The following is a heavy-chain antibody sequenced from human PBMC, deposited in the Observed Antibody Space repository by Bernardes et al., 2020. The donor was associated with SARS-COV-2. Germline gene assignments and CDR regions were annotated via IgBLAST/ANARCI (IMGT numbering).Heavy chain of an antibody. D-gene: IGHD6-19*01. CDR1: GDSMRSRRYY. Sequence: SESLSLTCTVSGDSMRSRRYYWGWILQPPGKGLEWIGSISYSGSTNYNPSLKSRVTISVDTSKQQFSLKLSSVTAADTAVYYCARIDEVTGRDYWGQGTLVTVSS. CDR2: ISYSGST. J-gene: IGHJ4*02. CDR3: ARIDEVTGRDY. V-gene: IGHV4-39*01.